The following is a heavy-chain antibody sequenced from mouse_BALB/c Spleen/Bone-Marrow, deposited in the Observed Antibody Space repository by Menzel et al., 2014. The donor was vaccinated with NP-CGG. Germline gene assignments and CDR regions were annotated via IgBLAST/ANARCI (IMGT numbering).Heavy chain of an antibody. Sequence: QVQLQQSGAELMKPRASVKISCKATGYTFSSYWIEWVKQRPGHGLEWIGEILPGSGSTNYNEKFKGKATFTADTSSNTTYMQLRRPTSEDSSGYYCARLYGFFDYWGQGTTLTVSS. D-gene: IGHD2-2*01. CDR1: GYTFSSYW. V-gene: IGHV1-9*01. J-gene: IGHJ2*01. CDR3: ARLYGFFDY. CDR2: ILPGSGST.